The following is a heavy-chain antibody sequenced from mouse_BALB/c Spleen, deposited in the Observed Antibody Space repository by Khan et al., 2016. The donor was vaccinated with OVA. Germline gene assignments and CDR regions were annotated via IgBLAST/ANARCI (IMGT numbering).Heavy chain of an antibody. CDR1: GYTFINYW. Sequence: QVQLKQSGAELAKPGASVKMSCKASGYTFINYWIVWVKQRPGLGLEWIGYIDPSTGNTEYNQNFKDKATLTADKSSSTAYMQLSSLTSEDSAVYYCARRGLRWDFDYWGQGTTLTVSS. CDR3: ARRGLRWDFDY. CDR2: IDPSTGNT. V-gene: IGHV1-7*01. D-gene: IGHD1-1*01. J-gene: IGHJ2*01.